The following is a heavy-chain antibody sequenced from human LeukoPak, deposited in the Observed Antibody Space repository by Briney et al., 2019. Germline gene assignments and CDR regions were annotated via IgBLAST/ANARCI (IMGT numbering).Heavy chain of an antibody. V-gene: IGHV4-59*01. J-gene: IGHJ1*01. CDR2: IYYTGST. CDR3: ATTPRGFWEKYFQH. D-gene: IGHD3-10*01. Sequence: SETLSLTCTVSGDSISSYYCSWIRQPPGKGLEWIGYIYYTGSTNYNPSLKSRVTMSVDTSKIQFSMRLSSVTAADTAVYYCATTPRGFWEKYFQHWGQGTLVTVSS. CDR1: GDSISSYY.